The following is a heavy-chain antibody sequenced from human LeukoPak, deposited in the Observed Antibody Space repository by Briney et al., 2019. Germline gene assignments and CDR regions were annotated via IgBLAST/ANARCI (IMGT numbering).Heavy chain of an antibody. CDR1: GYTFTGYY. Sequence: ASVKVSCKASGYTFTGYYIHWVRQAPGQGLEWMASINPNSGATNYAQKFQGRVTMTRDTSISTAYMELSRLASDGTAVYFCARGRFGEWDNWFDPWGQGTLVTVSS. D-gene: IGHD3-10*01. CDR2: INPNSGAT. J-gene: IGHJ5*02. V-gene: IGHV1-2*02. CDR3: ARGRFGEWDNWFDP.